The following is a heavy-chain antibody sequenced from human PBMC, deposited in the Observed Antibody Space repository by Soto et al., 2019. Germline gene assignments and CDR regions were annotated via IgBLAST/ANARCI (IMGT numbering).Heavy chain of an antibody. J-gene: IGHJ4*02. D-gene: IGHD3-22*01. CDR2: INAGNGNT. CDR1: GYTLTRYS. Sequence: QVQLVQSGAEGMKPGASVKVSCKASGYTLTRYSIHWVRQAPGQRLEWMGWINAGNGNTKFSQKFQGRVTITRDTSASTAYMELRGLRSEDTAVYYCAILGTYYFDNSDNYFDFWGQGTLVTVSS. CDR3: AILGTYYFDNSDNYFDF. V-gene: IGHV1-3*01.